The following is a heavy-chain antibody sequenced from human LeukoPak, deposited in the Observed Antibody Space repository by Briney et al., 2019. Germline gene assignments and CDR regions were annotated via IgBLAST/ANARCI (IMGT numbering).Heavy chain of an antibody. V-gene: IGHV1-18*01. J-gene: IGHJ3*02. CDR1: VYTFTSYG. CDR3: AIVSGATRTPRGAFDI. D-gene: IGHD1-26*01. Sequence: ASVKVSCKASVYTFTSYGISWVRQAPAQGLEWMGWISAYNGNTNYAQKLQGRVTMTTDTSTSTAYMELRSLRSDDTAVYYCAIVSGATRTPRGAFDIWGQGTMVTVSS. CDR2: ISAYNGNT.